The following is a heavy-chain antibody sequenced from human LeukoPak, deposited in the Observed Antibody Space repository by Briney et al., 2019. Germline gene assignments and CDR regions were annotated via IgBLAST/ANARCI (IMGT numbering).Heavy chain of an antibody. CDR2: ISSSSSYI. D-gene: IGHD5-18*01. V-gene: IGHV3-21*01. CDR1: GFTFSSYS. CDR3: AREAAISEGWFDP. J-gene: IGHJ5*02. Sequence: PGGSLRLSCAASGFTFSSYSMNWVSQAPGKGLEWVSSISSSSSYIYYADSVKGRFTISRDNAKNSLYLQMNSLRAEDTAVYYCAREAAISEGWFDPWGQGTLVTVSS.